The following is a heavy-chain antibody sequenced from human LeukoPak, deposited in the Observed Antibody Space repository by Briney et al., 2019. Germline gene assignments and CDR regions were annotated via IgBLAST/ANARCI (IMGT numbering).Heavy chain of an antibody. V-gene: IGHV1-18*01. J-gene: IGHJ4*02. Sequence: ASVKVSCKASGYTFTSYGISWVRQAPGQGLEWMGLISAYNGNTNYAQKLQGRVTMTTDTSTSTAYMELRSLRSDDTAVYYCARDHHLFHYYDSSGYYYAPTDYWGQGTLVTVSS. D-gene: IGHD3-22*01. CDR1: GYTFTSYG. CDR2: ISAYNGNT. CDR3: ARDHHLFHYYDSSGYYYAPTDY.